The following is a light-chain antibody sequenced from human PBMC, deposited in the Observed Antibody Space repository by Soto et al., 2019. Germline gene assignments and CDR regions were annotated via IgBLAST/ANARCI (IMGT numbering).Light chain of an antibody. CDR1: QSVSNSY. CDR3: QQYGTTRIT. J-gene: IGKJ5*01. V-gene: IGKV3-20*01. CDR2: GAS. Sequence: EIVLTQSPGTLSLSPVERATLSFRASQSVSNSYLAWYQQKPGQAPRLLMYGASNRATGIPDRFSGSGSETDFTLTISRLEPEDFAVYYCQQYGTTRITFGQGTRLEIK.